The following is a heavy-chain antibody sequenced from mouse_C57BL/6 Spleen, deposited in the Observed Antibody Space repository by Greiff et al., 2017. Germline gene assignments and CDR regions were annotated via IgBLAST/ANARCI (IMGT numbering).Heavy chain of an antibody. CDR3: ARGITTVIEGWYFDV. D-gene: IGHD1-1*01. CDR2: IDPNSGGT. Sequence: VQLQQSGAELVKPGASVKLSCKASGYTFTSYWMHWVKQRPGRGLEWIGRIDPNSGGTKYNEKFKSKATLTVDKPSSTAYMPLSSLTSEDSAVYYCARGITTVIEGWYFDVWGTGTTVTVSS. V-gene: IGHV1-72*01. CDR1: GYTFTSYW. J-gene: IGHJ1*03.